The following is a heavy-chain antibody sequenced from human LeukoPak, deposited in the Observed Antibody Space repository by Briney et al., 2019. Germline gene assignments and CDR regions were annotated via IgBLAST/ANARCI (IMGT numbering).Heavy chain of an antibody. CDR2: ISGSGGST. Sequence: GGSLRLSCAASGFTFSSYAMSWVRQAPGKGLEWVSAISGSGGSTHYADSVKGRFTISRDNSKNTLYLQMNSLRAEDTAVYYCAKGTWIQLWEEDYWGQGTLVTVSS. J-gene: IGHJ4*02. CDR1: GFTFSSYA. CDR3: AKGTWIQLWEEDY. D-gene: IGHD5-18*01. V-gene: IGHV3-23*01.